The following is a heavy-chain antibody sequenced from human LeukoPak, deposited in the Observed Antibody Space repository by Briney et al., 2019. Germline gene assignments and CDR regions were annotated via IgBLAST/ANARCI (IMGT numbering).Heavy chain of an antibody. D-gene: IGHD6-13*01. Sequence: ASVKVSCKASGYTFTSYDINWVRQATGQGLEWMGWMNPNSGNTGYAQKFQGRATMTRNTSISTAYMELSSLRSEDTAMYYCARGVRSWYFNSWGQGTLVTVSS. CDR3: ARGVRSWYFNS. CDR1: GYTFTSYD. J-gene: IGHJ4*02. CDR2: MNPNSGNT. V-gene: IGHV1-8*01.